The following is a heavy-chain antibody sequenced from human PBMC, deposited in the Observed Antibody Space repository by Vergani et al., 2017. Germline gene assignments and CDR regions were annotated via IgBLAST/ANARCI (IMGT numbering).Heavy chain of an antibody. CDR2: IIPIFGTA. V-gene: IGHV1-69*01. J-gene: IGHJ4*02. Sequence: QVQLVQSGAEVKKPGSSVKVSCKASGGTFSSYAISWVRQAPGQGLEWMGGIIPIFGTANYAQKFQGRGTITADESTSTAYMELSSLSSEDTAVYYCARDGVGIYGDPYYFDDWGQGTLVTVSS. CDR1: GGTFSSYA. D-gene: IGHD4-17*01. CDR3: ARDGVGIYGDPYYFDD.